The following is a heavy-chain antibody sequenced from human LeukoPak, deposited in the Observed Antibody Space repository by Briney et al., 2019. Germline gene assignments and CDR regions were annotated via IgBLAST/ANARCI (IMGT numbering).Heavy chain of an antibody. CDR2: ISGSGGST. Sequence: GGSLRLSCAASGFTFSSYAMSWVRQAPGKGLEWVSAISGSGGSTYYADSVKGRFTISRDNSKNTLYLQMNSLRAEDTAVYYCAKSWLSWQQLVAEYFQHWGQGTLVTVSS. CDR3: AKSWLSWQQLVAEYFQH. CDR1: GFTFSSYA. J-gene: IGHJ1*01. V-gene: IGHV3-23*01. D-gene: IGHD6-13*01.